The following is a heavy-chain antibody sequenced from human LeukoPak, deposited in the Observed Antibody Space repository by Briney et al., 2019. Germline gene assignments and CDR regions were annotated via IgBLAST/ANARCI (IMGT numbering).Heavy chain of an antibody. Sequence: SETLSLTCAVYGGSFNTYYWSWIRQPPGKGLEWIGEINHSGSTNYNPSLKSRFTISVDTSKNQFSLKLSSVTAADTAVYYCARSTREHKGFGAFDIWGQGTMVTVSS. V-gene: IGHV4-34*01. D-gene: IGHD2-2*01. CDR1: GGSFNTYY. CDR2: INHSGST. CDR3: ARSTREHKGFGAFDI. J-gene: IGHJ3*02.